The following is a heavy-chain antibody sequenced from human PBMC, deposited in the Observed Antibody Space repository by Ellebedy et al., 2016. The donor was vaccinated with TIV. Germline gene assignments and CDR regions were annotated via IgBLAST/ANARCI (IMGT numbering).Heavy chain of an antibody. D-gene: IGHD2-2*01. CDR2: IIPIFGTA. V-gene: IGHV1-69*13. CDR1: GGTFSSYA. CDR3: ARDGYCSSTSCSQDNWFDP. J-gene: IGHJ5*02. Sequence: ASVKVSCKASGGTFSSYAISWVRQAPGQGLEWMGGIIPIFGTANYAQKFQGRVTITADESTSTAYMELSSLRSDDTAVYYCARDGYCSSTSCSQDNWFDPWGQGTLVTVSS.